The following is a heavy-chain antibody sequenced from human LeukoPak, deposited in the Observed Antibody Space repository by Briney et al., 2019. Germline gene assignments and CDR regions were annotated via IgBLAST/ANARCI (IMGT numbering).Heavy chain of an antibody. V-gene: IGHV3-21*01. Sequence: GGSLRLSCAASGVTFSSYSMNWVRQAPGKGLEWVSSISSSSSYIYYADSVKGRFTISRDNAKNSLYLQMNSLRAEDTAVYYCARDLWLAAAGHADYWGQGTLVTAPS. D-gene: IGHD6-13*01. J-gene: IGHJ4*02. CDR2: ISSSSSYI. CDR3: ARDLWLAAAGHADY. CDR1: GVTFSSYS.